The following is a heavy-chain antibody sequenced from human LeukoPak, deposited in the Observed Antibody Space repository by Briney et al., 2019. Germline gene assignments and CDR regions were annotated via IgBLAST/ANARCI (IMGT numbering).Heavy chain of an antibody. D-gene: IGHD7-27*01. CDR2: IKQDGSEK. J-gene: IGHJ4*02. Sequence: GGSLRLSCAASGFTFSSYWMSWVRQAPGKGLEWVANIKQDGSEKYYVDSVKGRFTISRDNAKNSLYLQMNSLGAEDTAVYYCARVKKIWGWSFDYWGQGTLVTVSS. V-gene: IGHV3-7*01. CDR1: GFTFSSYW. CDR3: ARVKKIWGWSFDY.